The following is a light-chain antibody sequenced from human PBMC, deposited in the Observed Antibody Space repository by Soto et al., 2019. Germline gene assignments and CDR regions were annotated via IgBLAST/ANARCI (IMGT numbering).Light chain of an antibody. V-gene: IGLV2-14*01. Sequence: QYARTKTASVSGSPGQTITFSCTGTSSDVGGYNYVSWYQQHPGKAPKLMIYDVSNRPSGVSNRLSGPKSGNTASLTISGLQAEDEADYYCSSYTSSSTLDVFGTVTKV. CDR3: SSYTSSSTLDV. CDR2: DVS. CDR1: SSDVGGYNY. J-gene: IGLJ1*01.